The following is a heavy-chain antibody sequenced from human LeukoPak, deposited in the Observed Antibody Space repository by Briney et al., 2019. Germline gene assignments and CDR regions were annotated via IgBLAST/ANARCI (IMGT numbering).Heavy chain of an antibody. Sequence: GGSLRLSCAASGFTFTNAWMSWVRQAPGKGLEWVGRIKSKIDGGTTDYAAPVKGRFTISRNDSKNTLYLQMNSLKTEDTAVYYCTTDHQTTVSPYYYYYYMDVWGKGTTVTVSS. CDR1: GFTFTNAW. CDR3: TTDHQTTVSPYYYYYYMDV. CDR2: IKSKIDGGTT. V-gene: IGHV3-15*01. J-gene: IGHJ6*03. D-gene: IGHD4-11*01.